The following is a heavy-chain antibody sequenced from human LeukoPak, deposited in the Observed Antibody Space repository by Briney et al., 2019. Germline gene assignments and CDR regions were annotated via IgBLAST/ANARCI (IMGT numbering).Heavy chain of an antibody. CDR1: GGSISSYY. D-gene: IGHD6-6*01. CDR2: IYYSGST. Sequence: SETLSLTCTVSGGSISSYYWSWIRQPPGKGLEWIGYIYYSGSTNYNPSLKSRVTISVDTSKNQFSLKLSSVTAADTAVYYCARDKYSRDAFDIWGQGTVVTVSS. J-gene: IGHJ3*02. V-gene: IGHV4-59*01. CDR3: ARDKYSRDAFDI.